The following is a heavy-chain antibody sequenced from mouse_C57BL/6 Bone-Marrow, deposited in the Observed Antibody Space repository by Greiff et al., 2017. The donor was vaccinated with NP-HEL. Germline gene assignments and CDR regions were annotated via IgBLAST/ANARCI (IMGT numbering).Heavy chain of an antibody. J-gene: IGHJ3*01. CDR1: GYTFTSYW. V-gene: IGHV1-69*01. CDR2: IDPSDSYT. CDR3: ARRGDYAGFAY. D-gene: IGHD2-4*01. Sequence: VQLQQPGAELVMPGASVKLSCKASGYTFTSYWMHWVKQRPGQGLEWIGEIDPSDSYTNYNQKFKGKSTLTVDKSSSTAYMQLSSLTSEDSAVYYCARRGDYAGFAYWGQGTLVTVSA.